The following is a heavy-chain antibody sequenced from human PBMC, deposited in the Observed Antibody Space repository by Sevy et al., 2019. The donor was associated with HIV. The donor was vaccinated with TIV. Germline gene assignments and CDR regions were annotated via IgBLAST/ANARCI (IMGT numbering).Heavy chain of an antibody. Sequence: ASVKVSCKASGGTFSSYGISWVRQAPGQGLEWMGGIIPILGTVNYVQKFQGRVTITAEESTKTAYMELSSLRSEDTAVYYCARGGGNGWYYFDYWGQETLVTVSS. CDR2: IIPILGTV. CDR3: ARGGGNGWYYFDY. CDR1: GGTFSSYG. D-gene: IGHD6-19*01. J-gene: IGHJ4*02. V-gene: IGHV1-69*13.